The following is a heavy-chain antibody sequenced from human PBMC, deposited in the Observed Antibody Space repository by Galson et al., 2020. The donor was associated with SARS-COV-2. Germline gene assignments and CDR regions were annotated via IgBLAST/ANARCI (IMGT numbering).Heavy chain of an antibody. V-gene: IGHV3-53*01. CDR1: GFTVSGYY. J-gene: IGHJ6*03. Sequence: GGSLRLSCAASGFTVSGYYMNWVRQAPGKGLEWVSVLHSGGSTYYADSVRGRFTISRDNSENTLYLQMNSLRVEDTAVYYCARANVYNNGYYYYTDVWGSGTTVTISS. CDR2: LHSGGST. D-gene: IGHD4-4*01. CDR3: ARANVYNNGYYYYTDV.